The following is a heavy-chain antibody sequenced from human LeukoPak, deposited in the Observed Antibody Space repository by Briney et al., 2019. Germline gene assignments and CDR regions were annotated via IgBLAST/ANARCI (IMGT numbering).Heavy chain of an antibody. J-gene: IGHJ5*02. V-gene: IGHV4-4*02. CDR1: GGSISSSHW. Sequence: SETLSLTCAMSGGSISSSHWWSWVRQPPGKGLEWIGEIYHSGRTDYNPSLKNRVTISVDTSKNQFSLKLSSVTAADTAVYYCARDNGCSGGSCYRWFDPWGQGTLVTVS. CDR3: ARDNGCSGGSCYRWFDP. D-gene: IGHD2-15*01. CDR2: IYHSGRT.